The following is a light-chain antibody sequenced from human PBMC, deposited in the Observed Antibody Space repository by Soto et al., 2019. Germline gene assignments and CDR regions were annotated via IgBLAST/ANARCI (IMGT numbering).Light chain of an antibody. Sequence: DIHMTQSPSTLSASVGDRVTITCRASQSISSWLAWYQQKPGKAPKLLIYDASSLESGVPSRFSGSGSGTEFTLTISSLQPDDFATYYCQQYNSYPWTFXQGTKVDIK. J-gene: IGKJ1*01. V-gene: IGKV1-5*01. CDR2: DAS. CDR1: QSISSW. CDR3: QQYNSYPWT.